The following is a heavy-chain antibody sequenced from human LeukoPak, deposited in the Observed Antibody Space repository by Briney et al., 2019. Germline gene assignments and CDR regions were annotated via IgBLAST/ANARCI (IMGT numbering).Heavy chain of an antibody. D-gene: IGHD5-24*01. CDR2: IRGSGGHT. Sequence: GGSLRLSCAASGINFTSHAMSWVRQAPGKGLEWVSLIRGSGGHTFYGDSVKGRFTISRDNSKDTFYLQMNSLRAEDTAVYYCAKGGAATMRDGYNYYYYYMEVWGRGTTVTVSS. V-gene: IGHV3-23*01. J-gene: IGHJ6*03. CDR3: AKGGAATMRDGYNYYYYYMEV. CDR1: GINFTSHA.